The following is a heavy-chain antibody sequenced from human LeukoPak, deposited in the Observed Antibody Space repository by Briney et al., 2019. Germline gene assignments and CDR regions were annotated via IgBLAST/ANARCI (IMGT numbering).Heavy chain of an antibody. Sequence: PGGSLRLSCAASGFSLSNCGMHWVRQAPGKGLEWVAVIVYDGSEKHYADPVKGRFTISRDNSKNTLYLQMNNLRVEDTAVYYCVKEQDSGFYRTADFWGQGALVTVSS. CDR1: GFSLSNCG. CDR2: IVYDGSEK. CDR3: VKEQDSGFYRTADF. D-gene: IGHD6-19*01. J-gene: IGHJ4*02. V-gene: IGHV3-30*18.